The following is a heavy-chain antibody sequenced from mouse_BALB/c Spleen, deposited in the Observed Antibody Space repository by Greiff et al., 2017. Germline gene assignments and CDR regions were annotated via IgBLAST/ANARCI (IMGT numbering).Heavy chain of an antibody. V-gene: IGHV1S56*01. J-gene: IGHJ3*01. CDR3: ARSEGTWFAY. CDR2: IYPGNVNT. Sequence: QVQLQQSGPELVKPGASVRISCKASGYTFTSYYIHWVKQRPGQGLEWIAWIYPGNVNTKYNEKFKGKATLTADKSSSTAYMQLSSLTSEDSAVYFCARSEGTWFAYWGQGTLVTVSA. CDR1: GYTFTSYY.